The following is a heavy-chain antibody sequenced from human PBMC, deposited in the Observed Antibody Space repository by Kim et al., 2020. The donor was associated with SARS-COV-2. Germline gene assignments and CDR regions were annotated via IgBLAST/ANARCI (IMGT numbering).Heavy chain of an antibody. Sequence: SETLSLTCAVSGGSISSSSWWSWVRQPPGKGLEWIGEIYDSGTTNHNPSLKSRVIMSVDKSKNQFSLKLSSVTAADTAVYYCARANPTKYRNFGSGSFPFDYWGPGTLVTVSS. V-gene: IGHV4-4*02. CDR2: IYDSGTT. CDR1: GGSISSSSW. J-gene: IGHJ4*02. CDR3: ARANPTKYRNFGSGSFPFDY. D-gene: IGHD3-10*01.